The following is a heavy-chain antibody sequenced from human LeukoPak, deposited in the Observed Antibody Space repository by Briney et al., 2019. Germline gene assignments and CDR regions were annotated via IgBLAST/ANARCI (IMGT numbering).Heavy chain of an antibody. CDR2: IYYSGST. D-gene: IGHD2-15*01. Sequence: PSETLSLTCTVSGGSISSYYWSWIRQPPGKGLEWIGYIYYSGSTNYNPSLKSRVTISVDTSKNQFSLKLSSVTAADTAVYYCARAMGRYFQHWGQGTLVTVSS. CDR1: GGSISSYY. CDR3: ARAMGRYFQH. V-gene: IGHV4-59*12. J-gene: IGHJ1*01.